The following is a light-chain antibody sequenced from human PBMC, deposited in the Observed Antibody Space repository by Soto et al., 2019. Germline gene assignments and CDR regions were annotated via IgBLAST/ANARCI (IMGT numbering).Light chain of an antibody. CDR2: SAS. CDR3: QQYYSIPWT. J-gene: IGKJ1*01. CDR1: QSVLYSSNNKNN. V-gene: IGKV4-1*01. Sequence: DIVMTQSPDSLAVSLGERATINCKSSQSVLYSSNNKNNLAWFQQKPGQPPNLLIYSASTRESGVPDRFSGSGSGTDFTLTISSLQAEDVAVYYCQQYYSIPWTCGQGTKVEIK.